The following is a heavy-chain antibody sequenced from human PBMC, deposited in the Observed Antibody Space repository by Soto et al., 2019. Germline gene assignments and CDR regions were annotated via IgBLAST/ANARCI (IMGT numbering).Heavy chain of an antibody. J-gene: IGHJ6*02. V-gene: IGHV3-23*01. D-gene: IGHD1-26*01. CDR3: AKDARERGSYYGYYYYYYGMDV. CDR2: ISGSGGST. CDR1: GFTFSSYA. Sequence: EVQLLESGGGLVQPGGSLRLSCAASGFTFSSYAMSWVRQAPGKGLEWVSAISGSGGSTYYADSVKGRFTISRDNSKNTLYLQMNSLRAEDTAVYYCAKDARERGSYYGYYYYYYGMDVWGQGTTVTVSS.